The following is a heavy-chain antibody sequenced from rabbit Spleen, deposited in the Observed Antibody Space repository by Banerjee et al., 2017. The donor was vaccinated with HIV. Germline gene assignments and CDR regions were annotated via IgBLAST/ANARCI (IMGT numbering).Heavy chain of an antibody. CDR1: GIDFSSYSY. D-gene: IGHD8-1*01. V-gene: IGHV1S45*01. Sequence: QEQLEESGGGLVQPEGSLALTCKASGIDFSSYSYMCWVRQAPGKGLEWIACICAGISDSTYYASWAKGRFTISETSSTTVTLQMTSLTAADTATYFCARDPVIAGSAYYDLWGPGTLVTVS. CDR3: ARDPVIAGSAYYDL. CDR2: ICAGISDST. J-gene: IGHJ4*01.